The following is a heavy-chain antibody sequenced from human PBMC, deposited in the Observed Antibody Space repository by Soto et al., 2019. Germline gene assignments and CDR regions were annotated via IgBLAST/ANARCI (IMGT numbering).Heavy chain of an antibody. D-gene: IGHD1-1*01. CDR3: ATELNDMEAFDI. Sequence: GESLKISCAASGFTFSSYGMHWVRQTPGKGLDWVAMTWYDGINKYYADSVKDRFTISRDNSKNTLYLQMNSLRDEDSAVYYCATELNDMEAFDIWGQGTMVTVSS. J-gene: IGHJ3*02. CDR2: TWYDGINK. V-gene: IGHV3-33*03. CDR1: GFTFSSYG.